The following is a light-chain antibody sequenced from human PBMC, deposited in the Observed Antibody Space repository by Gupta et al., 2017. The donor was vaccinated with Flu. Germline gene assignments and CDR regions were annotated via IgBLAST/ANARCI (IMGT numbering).Light chain of an antibody. J-gene: IGKJ4*01. Sequence: EIVLTQSPATLSLSPGDRATLSCRASQSVFAYLAWYQHKPGQAPRLLIYDASTRETGVTARFRGSGSGKEVTLSISSREQEDFAGYYFHQRSSWPPLTFGWGTKVEI. CDR2: DAS. CDR1: QSVFAY. CDR3: HQRSSWPPLT. V-gene: IGKV3-11*01.